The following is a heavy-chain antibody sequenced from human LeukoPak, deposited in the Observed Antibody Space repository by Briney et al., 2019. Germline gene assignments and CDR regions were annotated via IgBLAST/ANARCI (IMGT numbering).Heavy chain of an antibody. V-gene: IGHV5-51*01. CDR1: GYRFTSYW. J-gene: IGHJ4*02. CDR2: IYPGDSDT. D-gene: IGHD4-17*01. Sequence: GESLKISCQGSGYRFTSYWIGWVRQMPGKGLEWTGIIYPGDSDTKYSPSFQGQVTISADKSISTTYLQWSSLKASDTAMYYCARRSTMTTIDYWGQGTLVTVSS. CDR3: ARRSTMTTIDY.